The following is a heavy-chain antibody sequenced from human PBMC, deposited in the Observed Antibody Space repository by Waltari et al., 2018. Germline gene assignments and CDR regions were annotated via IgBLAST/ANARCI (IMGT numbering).Heavy chain of an antibody. V-gene: IGHV3-7*01. CDR1: GFTFSSYW. CDR3: ARGVGAIPDAFDI. D-gene: IGHD1-26*01. Sequence: EVQLVESGGGLVQPGGSLRLSCAASGFTFSSYWMSWVRQAPGKGLEWVANIKQDGSEKYYVDSVKGRFTISRDNAKNSLFLQMNSLRAEDTAVYYCARGVGAIPDAFDIWGQGTMVTVSS. J-gene: IGHJ3*02. CDR2: IKQDGSEK.